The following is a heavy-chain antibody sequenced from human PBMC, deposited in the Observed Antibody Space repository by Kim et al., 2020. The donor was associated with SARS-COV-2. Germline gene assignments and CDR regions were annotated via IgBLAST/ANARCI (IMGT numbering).Heavy chain of an antibody. CDR1: GYSFTSYW. Sequence: GESPKISCKGSGYSFTSYWIGWVRQMPGKGLEWMGIIYPGDSDTRYSPSFQGQVTISADKSISTAYLQWGSLKASDTAMYYCSSQRPQGFYGMDVWGQGTTVTVSS. CDR3: SSQRPQGFYGMDV. J-gene: IGHJ6*02. V-gene: IGHV5-51*01. CDR2: IYPGDSDT.